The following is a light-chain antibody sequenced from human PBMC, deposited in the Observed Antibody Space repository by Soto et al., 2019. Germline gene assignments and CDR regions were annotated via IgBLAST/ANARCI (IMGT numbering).Light chain of an antibody. V-gene: IGKV1-5*03. CDR3: QQYNTYSLT. CDR2: KAS. CDR1: QSISSW. Sequence: DIQMTQSPSTLSASVGDRVTITCRASQSISSWLAWYQQKPGKAPKLLISKASYLEGGVPSRFSGSGSGTEFTLTISSLQPEDSATYFRQQYNTYSLTFGQGTKLE. J-gene: IGKJ2*01.